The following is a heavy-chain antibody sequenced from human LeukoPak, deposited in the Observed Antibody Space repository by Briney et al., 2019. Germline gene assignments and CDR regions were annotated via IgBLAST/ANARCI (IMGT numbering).Heavy chain of an antibody. CDR3: ARDREYSYGREWFDP. Sequence: SVKVSCKASGGTFSSYAISWVRQAPGQGLEWMGGIIPIFGTANYAQKFQGRVTITADGSTSTAYMELSSLRSEDTAVYYCARDREYSYGREWFDPWGQGTLVTVSS. CDR1: GGTFSSYA. D-gene: IGHD5-18*01. J-gene: IGHJ5*02. CDR2: IIPIFGTA. V-gene: IGHV1-69*13.